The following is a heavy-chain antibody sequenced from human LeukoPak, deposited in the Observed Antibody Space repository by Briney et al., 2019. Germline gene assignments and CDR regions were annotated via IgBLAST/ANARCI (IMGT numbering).Heavy chain of an antibody. CDR2: VDPKNGAT. D-gene: IGHD2-15*01. Sequence: ASVKVSCKASGYTFTDYYFHWVRQAPGQGLEWMGFVDPKNGATNYAQKFQSRVTMTRDTSISTAYIELTSLRSDDSALYFCARLALSPTLDYWGQGTLVTVSS. CDR1: GYTFTDYY. V-gene: IGHV1-2*02. J-gene: IGHJ4*02. CDR3: ARLALSPTLDY.